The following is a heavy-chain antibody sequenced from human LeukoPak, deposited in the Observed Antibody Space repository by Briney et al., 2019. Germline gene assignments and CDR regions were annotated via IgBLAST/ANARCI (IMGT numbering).Heavy chain of an antibody. D-gene: IGHD2-2*01. Sequence: GGSLRLSCAASGFTSSDYTMNWVRQSPGKGLEWVSGISVSDDSTYYADSVKGRFTISRDKSNNVLHLQMNSLRAEDAAVYYCARDRYCVSTNCPYDCWGQGTPVTVSS. V-gene: IGHV3-23*01. J-gene: IGHJ4*02. CDR1: GFTSSDYT. CDR2: ISVSDDST. CDR3: ARDRYCVSTNCPYDC.